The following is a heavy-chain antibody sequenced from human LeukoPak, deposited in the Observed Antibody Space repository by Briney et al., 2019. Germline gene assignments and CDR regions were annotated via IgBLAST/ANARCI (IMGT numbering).Heavy chain of an antibody. CDR2: IYHSGST. Sequence: SETLSLTCTVSGGSISSSNWWSWVRQPPGKGLEWIGEIYHSGSTNYNPSLKSRVTISVDKSKNQFSLKLSSVTAANTAVYYCASEHVSGAFDIWGQGTMVTVSS. D-gene: IGHD6-25*01. V-gene: IGHV4-4*02. J-gene: IGHJ3*02. CDR1: GGSISSSNW. CDR3: ASEHVSGAFDI.